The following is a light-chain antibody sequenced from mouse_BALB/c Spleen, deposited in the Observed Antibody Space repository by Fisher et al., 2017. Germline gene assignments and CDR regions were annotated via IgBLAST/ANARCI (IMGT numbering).Light chain of an antibody. CDR3: HQWSSYPFT. J-gene: IGKJ5*01. Sequence: IVLTQSPALMSASPGVKVTMTCSASSSVSYMYWYQQKPGSSPRLLIYDTSNLASGVPVRFSGSGSGTSYSLTISSMEAEDAASYFCHQWSSYPFTFGAGTKLELK. CDR1: SSVSY. V-gene: IGKV4-55*01. CDR2: DTS.